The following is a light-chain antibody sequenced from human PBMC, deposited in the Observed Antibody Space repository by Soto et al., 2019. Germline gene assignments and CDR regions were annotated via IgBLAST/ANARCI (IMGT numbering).Light chain of an antibody. CDR3: SSHTSSSTSVV. J-gene: IGLJ2*01. V-gene: IGLV2-14*01. CDR1: SSDVGGYNY. CDR2: EVS. Sequence: QSALTQPASVSGSPGQSIIISCTGTSSDVGGYNYVSWYQQHPGKAPKLMIYEVSNRPSGVSNRFSGSKSGNTASLRISGLQAEDEADYYCSSHTSSSTSVVFGGGTKLTVL.